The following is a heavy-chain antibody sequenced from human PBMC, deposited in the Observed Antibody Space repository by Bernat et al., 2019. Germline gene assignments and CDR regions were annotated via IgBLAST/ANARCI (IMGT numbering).Heavy chain of an antibody. J-gene: IGHJ4*02. V-gene: IGHV3-15*07. Sequence: EVQLVESGGGLVKPGGSLRLSCVASGFTFNNAWMNWVRQAPGKGLEWVGRIKSKTDGGTTDCAAPVKGRFTISRDDSKNTLSLLMNSLKTEDTAVYYCTTDLSYYYDSSGFFWGQGTLVTVSS. D-gene: IGHD3-22*01. CDR2: IKSKTDGGTT. CDR1: GFTFNNAW. CDR3: TTDLSYYYDSSGFF.